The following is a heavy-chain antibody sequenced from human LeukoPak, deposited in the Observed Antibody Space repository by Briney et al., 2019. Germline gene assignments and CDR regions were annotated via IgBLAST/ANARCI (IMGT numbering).Heavy chain of an antibody. D-gene: IGHD6-19*01. Sequence: GGSLRLSCAASGFTFSSYWMSWVRQAPGKGLEWVANIKQDGSEKYYVDSVKGRFTISRDNAKNSLYLQMNSLRAEDTAVYYCARVSSSGWYKPPDYWGQGTLVTVSS. J-gene: IGHJ4*02. CDR3: ARVSSSGWYKPPDY. CDR2: IKQDGSEK. CDR1: GFTFSSYW. V-gene: IGHV3-7*01.